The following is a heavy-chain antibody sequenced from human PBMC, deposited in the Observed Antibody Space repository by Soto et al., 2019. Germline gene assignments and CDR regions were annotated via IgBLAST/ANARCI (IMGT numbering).Heavy chain of an antibody. J-gene: IGHJ5*02. D-gene: IGHD2-21*02. CDR3: ARESGDWPLNWFDP. V-gene: IGHV3-74*01. CDR1: GFNFRNHW. CDR2: ITSDGKSK. Sequence: GGSLRLSCAASGFNFRNHWMHWVRQRPAEGLVWVSRITSDGKSKAYAESVKGRFAISSDNAKNTLYLQMNGLTAEDTAVYYCARESGDWPLNWFDPWGQGTLVTVSS.